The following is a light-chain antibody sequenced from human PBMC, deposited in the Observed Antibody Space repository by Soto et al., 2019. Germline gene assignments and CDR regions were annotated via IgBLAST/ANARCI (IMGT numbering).Light chain of an antibody. CDR3: EQYGSSPPSIT. CDR2: GTS. J-gene: IGKJ5*01. V-gene: IGKV3-20*01. CDR1: QSVSRSN. Sequence: EIVLTQSPDTLSLSPGERATFSCRASQSVSRSNLAWYQHKPGQAPRLLIYGTSNRATGIPDRFTGSGSGTDLTLTISSLEPEDFAVYYCEQYGSSPPSITFGQGTRLEI.